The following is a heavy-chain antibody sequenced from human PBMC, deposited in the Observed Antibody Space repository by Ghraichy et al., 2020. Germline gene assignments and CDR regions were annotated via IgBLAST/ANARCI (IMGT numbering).Heavy chain of an antibody. CDR3: ARAGSLPPSRYSGSYSMDV. D-gene: IGHD1-26*01. CDR2: IYTSGST. J-gene: IGHJ6*02. Sequence: SETLSLTCTVSGGSISSYYWSWIRQPPGKGLEWIGYIYTSGSTNYNPSLKSRVTISVDTSKNQFSLKLSSVTAADTAVYYCARAGSLPPSRYSGSYSMDVWGQGTTVTVSS. CDR1: GGSISSYY. V-gene: IGHV4-4*09.